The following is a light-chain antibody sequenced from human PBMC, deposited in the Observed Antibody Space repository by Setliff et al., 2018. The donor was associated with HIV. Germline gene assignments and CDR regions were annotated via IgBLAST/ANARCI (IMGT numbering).Light chain of an antibody. V-gene: IGLV2-14*03. CDR2: DVS. Sequence: QSALTKPASVSGSPGQSITISCTASSSDVGGYNYVSWYQQHPGKAPKLMIYDVSQRPSGVSDRFSGSKSGITASLTISGLQPEDESDYYCSSYTASSTLVFGGGTKVTVL. CDR1: SSDVGGYNY. J-gene: IGLJ3*02. CDR3: SSYTASSTLV.